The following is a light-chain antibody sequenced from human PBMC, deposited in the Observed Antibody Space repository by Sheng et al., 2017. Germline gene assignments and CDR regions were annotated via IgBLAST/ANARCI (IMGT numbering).Light chain of an antibody. CDR2: GNN. Sequence: QSVLTQPPSVSGAPGQRVTISCTGSSSNIGAGYDVHWYQQLPGTAPKLLIYGNNNRPSGVPDRFSGSKSGNTASLTVSGLQAEDEADYYCSSFAGNNKYVFGTGTKVTVL. CDR1: SSNIGAGYD. CDR3: SSFAGNNKYV. J-gene: IGLJ1*01. V-gene: IGLV1-40*01.